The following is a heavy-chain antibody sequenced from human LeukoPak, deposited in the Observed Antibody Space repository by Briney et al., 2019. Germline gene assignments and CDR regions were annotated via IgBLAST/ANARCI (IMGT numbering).Heavy chain of an antibody. CDR1: GGSISRGFYY. D-gene: IGHD3-10*01. V-gene: IGHV4-61*02. J-gene: IGHJ4*02. Sequence: SETLSLTCTVSGGSISRGFYYGSWIRQPAGKGLEWIGRIYTSGSTNYNPSLKSRVTMSVDTSKNQFSLKLSSVTAADTAVYYCASLRGDSGSYYKDGYYFDYWGQGTLVTVSS. CDR2: IYTSGST. CDR3: ASLRGDSGSYYKDGYYFDY.